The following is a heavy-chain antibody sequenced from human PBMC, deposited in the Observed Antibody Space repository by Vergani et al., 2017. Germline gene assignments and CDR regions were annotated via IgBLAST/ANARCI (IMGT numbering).Heavy chain of an antibody. CDR2: INHSGST. Sequence: QLQLQESGPGLVKPSETLSLTCAVYGGSFSGYYWSWIRQPPGKGLEWIGEINHSGSTNYNPSLKSRVTISVDTSKNQFSLKLSSVTAADTAVYYCAREDTLNFRGVIENYYMDVWGKGTTVTVSS. J-gene: IGHJ6*03. V-gene: IGHV4-34*01. CDR3: AREDTLNFRGVIENYYMDV. CDR1: GGSFSGYY. D-gene: IGHD3-16*02.